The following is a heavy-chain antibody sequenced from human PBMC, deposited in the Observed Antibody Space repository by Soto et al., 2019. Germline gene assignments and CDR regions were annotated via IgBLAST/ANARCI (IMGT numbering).Heavy chain of an antibody. Sequence: ASVKVSCKASGYTFTSYAMHWVRQAPGQRLEWMGWINAGNGNTKYSQKFQGRVTITRDTSASTAYMELSRLRSDDTAVYYCARDSSGWYFNVDYYGMDVWGQGTTVTVSS. V-gene: IGHV1-3*01. CDR1: GYTFTSYA. CDR3: ARDSSGWYFNVDYYGMDV. J-gene: IGHJ6*02. CDR2: INAGNGNT. D-gene: IGHD6-19*01.